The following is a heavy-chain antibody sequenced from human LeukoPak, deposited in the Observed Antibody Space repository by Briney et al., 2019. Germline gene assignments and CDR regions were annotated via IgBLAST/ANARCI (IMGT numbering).Heavy chain of an antibody. V-gene: IGHV6-1*01. CDR3: ARDLSIAAAGLQYFQH. CDR1: GDSVSSNSAA. D-gene: IGHD6-13*01. J-gene: IGHJ1*01. CDR2: TYYRSKWYN. Sequence: SQTLSLTCAISGDSVSSNSAAWNWIRQSPSRGLEWLGRTYYRSKWYNDYAVSVKSRITINPDTSKNQFSLQLNSVTPEDTAVYYCARDLSIAAAGLQYFQHWGQGTLVTVSS.